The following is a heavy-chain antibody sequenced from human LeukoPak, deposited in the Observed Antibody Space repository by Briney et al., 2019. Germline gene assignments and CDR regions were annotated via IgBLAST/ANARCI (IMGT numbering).Heavy chain of an antibody. D-gene: IGHD6-19*01. CDR3: AREPRIAVAGTGPAAFDI. V-gene: IGHV3-74*01. J-gene: IGHJ3*02. CDR1: GFTFSSYW. CDR2: INSDGSST. Sequence: PGGSLRLSCAASGFTFSSYWMHWVRQAPGKGLVCVSRINSDGSSTTYADSVKGRFTISRDNAKNTLYLQMNSLRAEDTAVYYCAREPRIAVAGTGPAAFDIWGQGTMVTVSS.